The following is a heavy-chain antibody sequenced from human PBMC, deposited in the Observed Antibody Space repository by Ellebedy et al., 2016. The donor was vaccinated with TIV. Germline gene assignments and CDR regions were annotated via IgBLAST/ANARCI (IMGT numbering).Heavy chain of an antibody. Sequence: MPGGSLRLSCAVYGGPFSGYYWTWIRQPPGKGLEWIGEINHSGSSNCNPSLKSRVTTSVDTTKNQFSLKLTSVTAADTAVYYCARGRVGGTGWPTDSWGQGTLVTVSS. CDR3: ARGRVGGTGWPTDS. CDR1: GGPFSGYY. J-gene: IGHJ4*02. V-gene: IGHV4-34*01. D-gene: IGHD6-19*01. CDR2: INHSGSS.